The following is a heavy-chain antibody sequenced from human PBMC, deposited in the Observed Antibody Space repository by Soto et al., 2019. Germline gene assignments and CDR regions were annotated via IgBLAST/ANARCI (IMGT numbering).Heavy chain of an antibody. CDR3: ARALRDYGLFSGFDP. J-gene: IGHJ5*02. CDR1: GFTFSSYA. V-gene: IGHV3-30-3*01. CDR2: ISYDGSNK. D-gene: IGHD4-17*01. Sequence: QVQLVESGGGVVQPGRSLRLSCAASGFTFSSYAMHWVRQAPGKGLEWVAVISYDGSNKYYADSVKGRFTISRDNSKNTLYLQMNSLRAEDTAVYYCARALRDYGLFSGFDPWGQGTLVTVSS.